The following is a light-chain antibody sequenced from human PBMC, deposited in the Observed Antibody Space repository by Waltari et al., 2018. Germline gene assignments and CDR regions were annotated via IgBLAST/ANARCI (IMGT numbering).Light chain of an antibody. V-gene: IGLV2-23*01. Sequence: QSALTQPASVSGSPGQPIPISCTGSSRDVGSYNLVSLYQQHPGKAPKLMIYEGSKRPSGVSNRFSGSKSDNTASLTISGLQAEDEAHYYCCSYAGSSAPRVFGGGTKLTVL. CDR3: CSYAGSSAPRV. CDR2: EGS. J-gene: IGLJ3*02. CDR1: SRDVGSYNL.